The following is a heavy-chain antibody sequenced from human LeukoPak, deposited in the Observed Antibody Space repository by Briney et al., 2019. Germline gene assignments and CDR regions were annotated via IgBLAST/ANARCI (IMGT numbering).Heavy chain of an antibody. CDR1: GYTFTSYY. J-gene: IGHJ3*02. Sequence: GASVKVSCKASGYTFTSYYMHWVRQAPGQGLEWMGIINPSGGSTSYAQKFQGRVTMTRDTSTSTVYMELSSLRSEDTAVYYCARVCLGPSYYDSEGACAFDIWGQGTMVTVSS. CDR3: ARVCLGPSYYDSEGACAFDI. D-gene: IGHD3-22*01. CDR2: INPSGGST. V-gene: IGHV1-46*01.